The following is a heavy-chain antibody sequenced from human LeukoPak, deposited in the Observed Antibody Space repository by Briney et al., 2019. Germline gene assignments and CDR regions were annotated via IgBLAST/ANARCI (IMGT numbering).Heavy chain of an antibody. Sequence: GGSLRISCAASGFTFSSYSMNWVRQAPGKGLEWVSSISSSSSYIYYADSVKGRFTISRDNAKNSLYLQMNSLRAEDTAVYYCARVRCSSTSCYTGWFDPWGQGTLVTVSS. J-gene: IGHJ5*02. V-gene: IGHV3-21*01. D-gene: IGHD2-2*02. CDR2: ISSSSSYI. CDR1: GFTFSSYS. CDR3: ARVRCSSTSCYTGWFDP.